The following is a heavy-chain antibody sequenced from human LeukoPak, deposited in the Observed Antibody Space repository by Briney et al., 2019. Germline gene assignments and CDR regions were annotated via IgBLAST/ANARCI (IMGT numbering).Heavy chain of an antibody. CDR2: ISAY. V-gene: IGHV1-18*01. CDR3: ARRFNYYDSSGYYEGFYFDY. J-gene: IGHJ4*02. Sequence: ASVKVSCKASGGTFSSYAISWVRQAPGQGLEWMGWISAYAQKFQGRVTMTTDTSTSTAYMELRSLRSDDTAVYYCARRFNYYDSSGYYEGFYFDYWGQGTLGTVSS. CDR1: GGTFSSYA. D-gene: IGHD3-22*01.